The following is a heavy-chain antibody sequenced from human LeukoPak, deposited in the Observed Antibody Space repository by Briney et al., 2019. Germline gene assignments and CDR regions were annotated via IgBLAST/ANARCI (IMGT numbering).Heavy chain of an antibody. D-gene: IGHD6-13*01. CDR1: GFTVSSNY. CDR2: IYSGGST. CDR3: ARDRFAAAGNWFDP. V-gene: IGHV3-53*05. J-gene: IGHJ5*02. Sequence: GGSLRLYCAASGFTVSSNYMSWVRQAPGKGLEWVSVIYSGGSTYYADSVKGRFTISRDNSKNTLYLQMNSLRAEDTAVYYCARDRFAAAGNWFDPWGQGTLVTVSS.